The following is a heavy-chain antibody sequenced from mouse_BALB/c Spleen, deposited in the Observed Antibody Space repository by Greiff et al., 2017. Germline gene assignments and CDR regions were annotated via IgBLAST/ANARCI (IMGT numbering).Heavy chain of an antibody. D-gene: IGHD2-4*01. CDR1: GFTFSSYG. CDR2: INSNGGST. CDR3: ARRDYDGFDY. J-gene: IGHJ2*01. Sequence: EVKLMESGGGLVQPGGSLKLSCAASGFTFSSYGMSWVRQTPDKRLELVATINSNGGSTYYPDSVKGRFTISRDNAKNTLYLQMSSLKSEDTAMYYCARRDYDGFDYWGQGTTLTVSS. V-gene: IGHV5-6-3*01.